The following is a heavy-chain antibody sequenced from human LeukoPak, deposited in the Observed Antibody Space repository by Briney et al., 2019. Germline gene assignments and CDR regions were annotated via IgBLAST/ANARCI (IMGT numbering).Heavy chain of an antibody. V-gene: IGHV3-7*04. J-gene: IGHJ4*02. Sequence: TGGSLRLSCAASGFTFSKSWMSWLRQTPEKGLEWVANIKEDGSAEYYVDSVKGRFTISRGNAKNSLYLQMNSLRAEDTAVYYCAKDDEGYYWGQGILVTVSS. CDR3: AKDDEGYY. D-gene: IGHD3-3*01. CDR1: GFTFSKSW. CDR2: IKEDGSAE.